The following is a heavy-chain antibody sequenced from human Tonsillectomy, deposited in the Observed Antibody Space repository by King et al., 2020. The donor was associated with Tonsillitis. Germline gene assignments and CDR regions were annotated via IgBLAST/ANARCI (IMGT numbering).Heavy chain of an antibody. Sequence: QLVQSGAEVKRPGASVKVACRASGYTFTDQFLHWVRQAPGQVLEWMAIINPSGATTTYAQKFQGRITVTRDTSTSTVYMELSSLRSEDTAVYFCARVQFHSSDWFYDHWGQGTLVTVSS. CDR1: GYTFTDQF. D-gene: IGHD6-19*01. J-gene: IGHJ4*02. V-gene: IGHV1-46*01. CDR2: INPSGATT. CDR3: ARVQFHSSDWFYDH.